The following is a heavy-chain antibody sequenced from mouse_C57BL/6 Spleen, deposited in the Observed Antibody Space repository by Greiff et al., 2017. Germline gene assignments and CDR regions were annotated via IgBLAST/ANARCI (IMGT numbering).Heavy chain of an antibody. J-gene: IGHJ1*03. CDR1: GFTFSSYG. CDR2: ISSGGSYT. CDR3: ARDDGYLRYFDV. D-gene: IGHD2-3*01. Sequence: EVKLVESGGDLVKPGGSLKLSCAASGFTFSSYGMSWVRQTPDKRLEWVATISSGGSYTYYPDSVKGRFTISRDNAKNTLYLQMSSLKSEDTAMYYCARDDGYLRYFDVWGTGTTVTVSS. V-gene: IGHV5-6*02.